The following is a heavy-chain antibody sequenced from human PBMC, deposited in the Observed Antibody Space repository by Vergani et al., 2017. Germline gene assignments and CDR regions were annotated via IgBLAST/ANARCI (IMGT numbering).Heavy chain of an antibody. CDR3: ARGHLFHPPDAFDI. J-gene: IGHJ3*02. CDR1: GGSISSYY. D-gene: IGHD2-21*01. CDR2: IYTSGST. Sequence: QVQLQESGPGLVKPSETLSLTCTVSGGSISSYYWSWIRQPAGKGLEWIGRIYTSGSTNYNPSLKRRVTMSVDTSKNQFSLKLSSVTAADTAVYYCARGHLFHPPDAFDIWGRGTMVTVSS. V-gene: IGHV4-4*07.